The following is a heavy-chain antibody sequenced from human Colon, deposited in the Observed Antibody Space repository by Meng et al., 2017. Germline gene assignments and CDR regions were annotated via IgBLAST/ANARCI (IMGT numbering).Heavy chain of an antibody. V-gene: IGHV1-2*06. Sequence: QVQVVQSGAEVKKPGASVKVSCKSSGYTFIDSHVHWVRQAPGQGLEWMGRIMPSVGDASSAEKFQGRLTLTWDTSIDTAYMDLSSLRSDDSAIYYCVRDGSYYDFDYWGQGTLVTVSS. CDR1: GYTFIDSH. D-gene: IGHD3-10*01. CDR3: VRDGSYYDFDY. J-gene: IGHJ4*02. CDR2: IMPSVGDA.